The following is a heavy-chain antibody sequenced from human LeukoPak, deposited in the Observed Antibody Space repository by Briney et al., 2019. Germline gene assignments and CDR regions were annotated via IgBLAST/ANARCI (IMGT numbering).Heavy chain of an antibody. Sequence: SETLSLTCTVSGGSISSSSYYWGWIRQPPGKGLEGIGSIYYSGSTYYNPSLKSRVTISVDTSKNQFSLKLRSVTAADTAVYYCARVTGYVIEDYFDYWGQGTLVTVSS. CDR3: ARVTGYVIEDYFDY. CDR1: GGSISSSSYY. CDR2: IYYSGST. D-gene: IGHD3-22*01. V-gene: IGHV4-39*07. J-gene: IGHJ4*02.